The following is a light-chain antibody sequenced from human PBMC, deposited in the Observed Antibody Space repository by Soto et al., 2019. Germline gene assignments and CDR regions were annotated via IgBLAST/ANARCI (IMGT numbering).Light chain of an antibody. V-gene: IGKV3-15*01. J-gene: IGKJ4*01. Sequence: EIVMTQSPATLSVSPGERATLSCRASHSINTNLAWYQQKPGQAPRLLIYGSSTRATGIPVRFSGSGSGTDFTVTISSLQSEDSAIYYCQQYHDWPLTFGGGTKVEIK. CDR3: QQYHDWPLT. CDR2: GSS. CDR1: HSINTN.